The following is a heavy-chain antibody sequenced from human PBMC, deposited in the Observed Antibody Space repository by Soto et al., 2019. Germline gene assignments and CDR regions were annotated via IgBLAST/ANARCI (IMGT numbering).Heavy chain of an antibody. CDR1: GGFTSTNNW. CDR3: ARSPPSSYYGGSGTFDY. CDR2: AYHSGST. J-gene: IGHJ4*02. D-gene: IGHD3-10*01. Sequence: QLQLQESGPGLVRPSGTLSLTCAVSGGFTSTNNWWRWVRQPPGKGLEWIGDAYHSGSTEYNPSLKSRVIISVDKSKNQISLKLTSATAADTAVYYCARSPPSSYYGGSGTFDYWGQGTLVTVSS. V-gene: IGHV4-4*02.